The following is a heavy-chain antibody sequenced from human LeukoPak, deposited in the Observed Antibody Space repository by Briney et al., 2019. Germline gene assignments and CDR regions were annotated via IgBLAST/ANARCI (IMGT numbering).Heavy chain of an antibody. D-gene: IGHD1/OR15-1a*01. J-gene: IGHJ4*02. CDR2: ISSNGGST. CDR3: ARSQTKKLVYFDY. CDR1: GFTFSSYA. V-gene: IGHV3-64*01. Sequence: PGGSLRLSCAASGFTFSSYAMHWVRQAPGKGLEYVSAISSNGGSTYYANSVKGRFTISRDNSKNTLYLQMGSPRAEDMAVYYCARSQTKKLVYFDYWGQGTLVTVSS.